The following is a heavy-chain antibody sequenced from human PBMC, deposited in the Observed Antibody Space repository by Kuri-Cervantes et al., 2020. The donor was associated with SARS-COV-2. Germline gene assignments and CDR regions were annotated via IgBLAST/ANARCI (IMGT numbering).Heavy chain of an antibody. J-gene: IGHJ4*02. CDR1: GGSISSSSYY. CDR2: IYYSGST. V-gene: IGHV4-39*01. Sequence: GSLTLSCIVSGGSISSSSYYWGWIRQPPGKGLEWIGSIYYSGSTYYNPSLKSRVTISVDTSKNQFSLKLSSVTAADTAVYYCASLLSYYDYVWGSYRYYYFDYWGQGTLVTVSS. D-gene: IGHD3-16*02. CDR3: ASLLSYYDYVWGSYRYYYFDY.